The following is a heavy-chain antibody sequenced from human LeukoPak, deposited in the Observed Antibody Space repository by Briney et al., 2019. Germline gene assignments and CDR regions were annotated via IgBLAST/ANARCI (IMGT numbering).Heavy chain of an antibody. CDR1: GFTFSDHY. CDR2: TRNKANSYTT. J-gene: IGHJ6*03. V-gene: IGHV3-72*01. D-gene: IGHD3-9*01. CDR3: ARAGLRYFAWLSSYYFYYMDV. Sequence: GGSLRLSCAASGFTFSDHYIDWVRQAPGKGLEWVGRTRNKANSYTTEYAASVKGRFTISRDDSENSVYLQMNSLKTEDTAVYYCARAGLRYFAWLSSYYFYYMDVWGKGTTVTVPS.